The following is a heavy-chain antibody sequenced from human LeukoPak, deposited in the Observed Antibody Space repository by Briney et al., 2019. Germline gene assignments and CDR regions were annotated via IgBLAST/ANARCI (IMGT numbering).Heavy chain of an antibody. V-gene: IGHV1-2*02. CDR3: ARDLEVRGVLYYFDY. D-gene: IGHD3-10*01. CDR1: GYSFTGYY. CDR2: INPNSGGT. J-gene: IGHJ4*02. Sequence: ASVKVSCKPSGYSFTGYYMHWVRQAPGQGLEWMGWINPNSGGTNYAQTFQDRVTMTRDTSISTAYMELSRLRSDDTAVYYCARDLEVRGVLYYFDYWGQGTLVTVSS.